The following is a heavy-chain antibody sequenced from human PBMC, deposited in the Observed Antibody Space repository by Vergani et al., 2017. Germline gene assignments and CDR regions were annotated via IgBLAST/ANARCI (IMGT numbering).Heavy chain of an antibody. J-gene: IGHJ3*02. Sequence: QVQLQESGPGLVKPSETLSLTCTVSGGSISSYYWSWIRQPPGKGLEWIGYIYYSGSTKYNPSLKSRVTISVDTSKNQFSLKLSSVTAADTAVYYCARESGSYYYDSSGYYTDDAFDIWGQGTMVTVSS. CDR1: GGSISSYY. CDR3: ARESGSYYYDSSGYYTDDAFDI. CDR2: IYYSGST. V-gene: IGHV4-59*01. D-gene: IGHD3-22*01.